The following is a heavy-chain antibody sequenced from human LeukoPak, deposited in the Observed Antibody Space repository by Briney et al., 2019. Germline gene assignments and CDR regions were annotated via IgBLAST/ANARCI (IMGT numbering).Heavy chain of an antibody. CDR3: AKPSGYSSSWYLVDYFDY. CDR2: ISGRGGST. J-gene: IGHJ4*02. D-gene: IGHD6-13*01. Sequence: GGSLRLSCAASGFTFSSYAMSWVRQAPGKGLEWVSAISGRGGSTYYADSVKGRFTISRDNSKNTLYLQMNSLRAEDTAVYYCAKPSGYSSSWYLVDYFDYWGQGTLVTVSS. V-gene: IGHV3-23*01. CDR1: GFTFSSYA.